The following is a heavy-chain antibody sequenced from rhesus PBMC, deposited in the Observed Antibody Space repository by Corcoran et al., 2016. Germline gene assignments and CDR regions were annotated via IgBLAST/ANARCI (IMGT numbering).Heavy chain of an antibody. CDR3: TKDQYSFDY. CDR2: IRSKAYGGTA. D-gene: IGHD2-15*01. Sequence: EVQLVESGGGLVQPGGSLRLSCAASGFTFSDYYMYWVRQAPGKGLEWVGLIRSKAYGGTAEYAASVQGRFTISRDASKCIAYLQMGSLKTEDTAVYYCTKDQYSFDYWGQGVLVTVSS. V-gene: IGHV3-184*01. CDR1: GFTFSDYY. J-gene: IGHJ4*01.